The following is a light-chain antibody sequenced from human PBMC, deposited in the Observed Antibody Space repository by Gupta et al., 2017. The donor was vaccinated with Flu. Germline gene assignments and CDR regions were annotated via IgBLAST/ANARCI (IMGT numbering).Light chain of an antibody. Sequence: DIQLTQSPSFLSASVGDRVTITCRASQVISSYLVWYQQKPGKAPKLLIYAASTLQSGVPSRFSGSGYGTEFTLTISSRQPEDFATYYCQQLNNYPPITFGQGTRLEIK. V-gene: IGKV1-9*01. J-gene: IGKJ5*01. CDR3: QQLNNYPPIT. CDR2: AAS. CDR1: QVISSY.